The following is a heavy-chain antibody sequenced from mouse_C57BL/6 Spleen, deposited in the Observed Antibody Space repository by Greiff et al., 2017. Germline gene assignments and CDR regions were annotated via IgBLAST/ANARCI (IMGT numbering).Heavy chain of an antibody. J-gene: IGHJ4*01. D-gene: IGHD1-1*01. V-gene: IGHV1-22*01. Sequence: EVQLKESGPELVKPGASVKMSCKASGYTFTDYNMHWVKQSHGKSLEWIGYINPNNGGTSYNQKFKGKATLTVNKSSSTAYMELRSLTSEDSAVYYCARQYYYGSSSYYYAMDYWGQGTSVTVSS. CDR2: INPNNGGT. CDR3: ARQYYYGSSSYYYAMDY. CDR1: GYTFTDYN.